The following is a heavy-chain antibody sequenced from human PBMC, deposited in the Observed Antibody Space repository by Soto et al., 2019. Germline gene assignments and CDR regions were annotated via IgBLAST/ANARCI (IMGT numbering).Heavy chain of an antibody. V-gene: IGHV3-33*01. J-gene: IGHJ5*02. CDR3: ARDKVYSYGPANWFDP. Sequence: PGGSLRLSCAASGFTFSSYGMHWVRQAPGKGLEWVAVIWYDGSNKYYADSVKGRFTISRDNSKNTLYLQMNSLRAEDTAVYYCARDKVYSYGPANWFDPWGQGT. CDR1: GFTFSSYG. CDR2: IWYDGSNK. D-gene: IGHD5-18*01.